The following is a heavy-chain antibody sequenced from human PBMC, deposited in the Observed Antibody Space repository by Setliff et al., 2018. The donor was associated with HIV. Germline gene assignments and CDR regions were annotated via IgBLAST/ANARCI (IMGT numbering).Heavy chain of an antibody. Sequence: ASVKVSCKTSGYTFTGYYIHWVRQVPGQGLEWMGRINPNTGGTDYAQKFQGRVTMTGDTSISTAYTELSRLRSDDTAVYYCARDFTYDYDSSGPGWGQGTLVTVSS. J-gene: IGHJ4*02. D-gene: IGHD3-22*01. CDR3: ARDFTYDYDSSGPG. CDR1: GYTFTGYY. CDR2: INPNTGGT. V-gene: IGHV1-2*06.